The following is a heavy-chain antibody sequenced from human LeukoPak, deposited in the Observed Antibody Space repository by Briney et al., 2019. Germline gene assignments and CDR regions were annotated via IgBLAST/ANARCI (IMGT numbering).Heavy chain of an antibody. CDR2: ISYDGSNK. J-gene: IGHJ4*02. CDR3: AKDLLRYCSSTSCSAIDY. D-gene: IGHD2-2*01. V-gene: IGHV3-30*18. CDR1: GFTFSSYW. Sequence: PGGSLRLSCAASGFTFSSYWMHWVRQAPGKGLEWVAVISYDGSNKYYADSVKGRFTISRDNSKNTLYLQMNSLRAEDTAVYYCAKDLLRYCSSTSCSAIDYWGQGTLVTVSS.